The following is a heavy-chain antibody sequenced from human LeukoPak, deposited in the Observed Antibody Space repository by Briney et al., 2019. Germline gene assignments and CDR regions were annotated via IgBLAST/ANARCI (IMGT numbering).Heavy chain of an antibody. CDR1: GGTFSSYA. V-gene: IGHV1-69*01. CDR2: IVPIFGTA. CDR3: ARELTVGATTHWFDP. J-gene: IGHJ5*02. D-gene: IGHD1-26*01. Sequence: GSSVKVSCKASGGTFSSYAISWVRQAPGQGLEWMGGIVPIFGTANYAQKFQGRVTITADESTSTAYMELSSLRSEDTAVYYCARELTVGATTHWFDPWGQGTLVTVSS.